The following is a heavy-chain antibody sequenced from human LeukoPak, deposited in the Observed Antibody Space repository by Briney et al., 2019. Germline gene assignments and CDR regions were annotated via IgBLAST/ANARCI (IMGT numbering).Heavy chain of an antibody. CDR1: GYTFTGYY. V-gene: IGHV1-2*02. CDR2: INPNSGGT. D-gene: IGHD6-13*01. J-gene: IGHJ3*02. Sequence: ASVKVSCKASGYTFTGYYMHWVRQAPGQGLEWMGWINPNSGGTNYAQKFHGRVTMTRDTSISTAYMELSRLRSDDTAVYYCARGSLTLVVPGDAFDIWGQGTMVTVSS. CDR3: ARGSLTLVVPGDAFDI.